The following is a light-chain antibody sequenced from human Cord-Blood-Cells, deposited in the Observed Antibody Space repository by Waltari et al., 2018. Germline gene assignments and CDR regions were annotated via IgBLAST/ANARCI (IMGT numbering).Light chain of an antibody. V-gene: IGKV1-39*01. Sequence: DIQMTQSPSSLSASVGDRVTITCRASQSISSYLNWYQHKPGKAPKLLIYAASSLQSGVPSRFSGSGSVTDFTLTISSRQPEDFATYYCEQSYSTPYTFGQGTKLEIK. CDR2: AAS. J-gene: IGKJ2*01. CDR3: EQSYSTPYT. CDR1: QSISSY.